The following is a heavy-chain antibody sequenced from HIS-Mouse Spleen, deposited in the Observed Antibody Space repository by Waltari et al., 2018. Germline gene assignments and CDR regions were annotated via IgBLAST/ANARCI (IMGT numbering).Heavy chain of an antibody. D-gene: IGHD3-10*01. J-gene: IGHJ3*02. Sequence: QLQLQESGPGLVKPSETLSLTCTVSGGSICSSSYYWGWIRQPPGKGLEWIGSIYYSGSTYYNPSLKSRVTISVDTSKNQFSLKLSSVTAADTAVYYCAREFGLLPPISSRDYDAFDIWGQGTMVTVSS. CDR3: AREFGLLPPISSRDYDAFDI. CDR1: GGSICSSSYY. CDR2: IYYSGST. V-gene: IGHV4-39*07.